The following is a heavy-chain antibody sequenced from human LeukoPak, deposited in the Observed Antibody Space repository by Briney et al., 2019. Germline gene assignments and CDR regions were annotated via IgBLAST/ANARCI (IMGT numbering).Heavy chain of an antibody. CDR3: ARDLVVLRYFDWSGDP. CDR2: ISSSGSTI. J-gene: IGHJ5*02. Sequence: GGSLRLSCAAPGFTFSSYEMNWVRQAPGKGLEWVSYISSSGSTIYYADSVKGRFTISRDNAKNSLYLQMNSLRAEDTAVYYCARDLVVLRYFDWSGDPWGQGTLVTVSS. D-gene: IGHD3-9*01. V-gene: IGHV3-48*03. CDR1: GFTFSSYE.